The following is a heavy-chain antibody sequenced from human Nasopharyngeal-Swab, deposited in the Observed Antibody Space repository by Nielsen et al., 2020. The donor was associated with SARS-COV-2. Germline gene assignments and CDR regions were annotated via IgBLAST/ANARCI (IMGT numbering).Heavy chain of an antibody. Sequence: ASVKVSCKASGYTFTSYYMHWVRQAPGQGLEWMGIINPSGGSTSYAQKFQGRVTMTRDTSTSTVYMELRSLRSEDTAVYYCARLTAMVNRGDYYYGMDVWGQGTTVTVSS. CDR3: ARLTAMVNRGDYYYGMDV. V-gene: IGHV1-46*01. CDR1: GYTFTSYY. CDR2: INPSGGST. D-gene: IGHD5-18*01. J-gene: IGHJ6*02.